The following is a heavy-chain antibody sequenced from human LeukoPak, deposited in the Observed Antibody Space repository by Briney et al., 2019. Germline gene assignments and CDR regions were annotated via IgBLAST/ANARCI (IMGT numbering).Heavy chain of an antibody. CDR2: IYRTGST. V-gene: IGHV4-61*02. J-gene: IGHJ4*02. D-gene: IGHD2-8*02. CDR3: AAESDSAWFTGGDFDY. Sequence: PSETLSLTCTVSGGSISSASYYWSWIRQLAGKGLEWIGRIYRTGSTEFSPSLKSRVTMSLDTSKNQFSLKLRSVTAADTAVYYCAAESDSAWFTGGDFDYWGQGTLVTVSS. CDR1: GGSISSASYY.